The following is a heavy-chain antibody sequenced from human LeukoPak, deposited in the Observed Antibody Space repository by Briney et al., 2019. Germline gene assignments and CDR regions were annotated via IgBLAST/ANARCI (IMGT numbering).Heavy chain of an antibody. D-gene: IGHD5-18*01. CDR3: VGVRYSYGLSVY. CDR2: INSGSAGST. J-gene: IGHJ4*02. V-gene: IGHV3-23*01. CDR1: GLSFINYA. Sequence: GGSLRLSCVASGLSFINYAMTWVRQAPGKGLEWVSSINSGSAGSTFYADPVRGRSTISRDNSKSTLYLQMNNLGADDTAIYYCVGVRYSYGLSVYWGQGTLVIVSS.